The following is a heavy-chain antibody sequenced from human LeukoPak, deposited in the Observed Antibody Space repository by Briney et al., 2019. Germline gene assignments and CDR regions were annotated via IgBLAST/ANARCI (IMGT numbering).Heavy chain of an antibody. D-gene: IGHD1-14*01. CDR3: AKVDNSYDY. V-gene: IGHV3-23*01. Sequence: GGSLRLSCAASGFTFSSYAMSWVRQAPGKGLEWVSIISGSGSGTYYADSVKGRFTISRDNSKKRLYLQINSLRAEDTAVYYCAKVDNSYDYWGQGTLVTVSS. CDR2: ISGSGSGT. CDR1: GFTFSSYA. J-gene: IGHJ4*02.